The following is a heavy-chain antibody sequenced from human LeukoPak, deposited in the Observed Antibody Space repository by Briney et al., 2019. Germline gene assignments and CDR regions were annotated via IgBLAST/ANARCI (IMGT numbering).Heavy chain of an antibody. V-gene: IGHV4-59*08. CDR3: ARRSYGLDAFDI. J-gene: IGHJ3*02. Sequence: KPSETLSLTCTVSGGSISRYYWSWIRQPPGKGLEWIGYIYYSGSTNYYPSLKSRVTISVDTSKNQFSLMLSSVAAADTAVYYCARRSYGLDAFDIWGQGTMVTVSS. CDR1: GGSISRYY. D-gene: IGHD4-17*01. CDR2: IYYSGST.